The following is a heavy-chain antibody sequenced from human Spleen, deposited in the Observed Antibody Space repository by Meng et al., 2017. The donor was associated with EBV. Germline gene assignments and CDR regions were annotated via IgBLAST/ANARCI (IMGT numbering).Heavy chain of an antibody. V-gene: IGHV4-34*01. CDR1: GESCVYASLT. D-gene: IGHD5-12*01. Sequence: AGVLKPSQARARYVAAFGESCVYASLTWNWYRQPPGKGLQWVGEINQSGSTNYNPSLKSRVTISGDTSKNQFSLKLTSVTAADTAVYYCARFRRGGGIVATIYDYFDYWGQGTLVTVSS. J-gene: IGHJ4*02. CDR2: INQSGST. CDR3: ARFRRGGGIVATIYDYFDY.